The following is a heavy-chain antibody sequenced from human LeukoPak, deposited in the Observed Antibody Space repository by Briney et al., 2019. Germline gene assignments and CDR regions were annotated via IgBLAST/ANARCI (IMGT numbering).Heavy chain of an antibody. CDR1: GYTFTGYY. CDR3: ARDQRDSSGYYYVSD. D-gene: IGHD3-22*01. V-gene: IGHV1-2*06. CDR2: INPNSGGT. J-gene: IGHJ4*02. Sequence: WASVKVSCKASGYTFTGYYMHWVRQAPGQGLEWMGRINPNSGGTNYAQKFQGRVTMTRDTSISTAYMELSRLRSDDTAVYYCARDQRDSSGYYYVSDWGQGTLVTVSS.